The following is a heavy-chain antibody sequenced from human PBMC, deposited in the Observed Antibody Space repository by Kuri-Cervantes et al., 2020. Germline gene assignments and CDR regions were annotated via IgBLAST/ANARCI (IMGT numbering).Heavy chain of an antibody. J-gene: IGHJ4*02. D-gene: IGHD3-10*01. CDR3: ASLLLWFGELPPRGDY. CDR1: GYTFTSYG. Sequence: ASVKVSCKASGYTFTSYGISWVRQAPGQGLEWMGWISAYNGNTNYAQKLQGRVTMTTDTSTSTAYMELRSLRSEDTAVYYCASLLLWFGELPPRGDYWGQGTLVTVSS. V-gene: IGHV1-18*01. CDR2: ISAYNGNT.